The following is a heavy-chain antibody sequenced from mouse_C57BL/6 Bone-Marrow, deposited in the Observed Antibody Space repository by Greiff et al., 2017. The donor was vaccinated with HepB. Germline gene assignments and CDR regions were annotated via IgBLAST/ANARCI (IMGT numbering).Heavy chain of an antibody. CDR1: GFTFSDYG. Sequence: VMLVESGGGLVKPGGSLKLSCAASGFTFSDYGMHWVRQPPGKGLEWLGVIWSGGSTDYNAAFISRLSISKDNSKSQVFFKMNSLQADDTAIYYCAKKGDGSSPWYFDVWGTGTTVTVSS. J-gene: IGHJ1*03. CDR2: IWSGGST. D-gene: IGHD1-1*01. CDR3: AKKGDGSSPWYFDV. V-gene: IGHV2-4*01.